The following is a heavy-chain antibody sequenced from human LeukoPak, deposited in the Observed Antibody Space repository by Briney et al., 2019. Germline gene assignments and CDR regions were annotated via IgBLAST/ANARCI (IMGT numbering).Heavy chain of an antibody. J-gene: IGHJ4*02. CDR2: IIPIFGTA. CDR3: ARRDRDGYNWPLDY. Sequence: SVKVSCKASGGTFSSYAISWVRQAPGQGLEWMGGIIPIFGTANYAQKFQGRVTITADESTSTAYMELSSLRSEDTAVYYCARRDRDGYNWPLDYWGQGTLVTVSS. V-gene: IGHV1-69*01. D-gene: IGHD5-24*01. CDR1: GGTFSSYA.